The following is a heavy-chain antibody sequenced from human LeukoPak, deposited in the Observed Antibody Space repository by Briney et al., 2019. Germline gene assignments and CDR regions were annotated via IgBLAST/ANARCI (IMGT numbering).Heavy chain of an antibody. CDR3: ARCYYDSSGYYLNDY. J-gene: IGHJ4*02. CDR2: INPNSGGT. V-gene: IGHV1-2*02. CDR1: GYTFSSYY. Sequence: ASVTVSCKASGYTFSSYYMHWVRQAPGQGLEWMGWINPNSGGTNYAQKLQGRVTMTTDTSTSTAYMELRSLRSDDTAVYYCARCYYDSSGYYLNDYWGQGTLVTVSS. D-gene: IGHD3-22*01.